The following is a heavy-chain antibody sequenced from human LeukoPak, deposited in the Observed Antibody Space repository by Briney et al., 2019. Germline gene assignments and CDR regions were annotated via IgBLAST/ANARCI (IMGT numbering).Heavy chain of an antibody. D-gene: IGHD7-27*01. V-gene: IGHV3-48*04. CDR2: VSISSGTI. CDR1: GFTFIGHN. J-gene: IGHJ6*03. Sequence: PGGSLRLSCAASGFTFIGHNMNWVRQAPGKGLEWVSFVSISSGTIYYADSVKGRFRISRDNAKSSLDLEMNSLRAEDTAVYYCANGLAASGDFLLRDYYYFMDVWGKGTTVTVSS. CDR3: ANGLAASGDFLLRDYYYFMDV.